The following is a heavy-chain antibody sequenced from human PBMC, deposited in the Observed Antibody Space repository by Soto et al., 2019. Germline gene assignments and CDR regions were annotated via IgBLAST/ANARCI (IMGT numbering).Heavy chain of an antibody. V-gene: IGHV4-31*03. CDR3: ARNPSSEDSYEFDY. CDR2: IYYSGST. CDR1: GGSISSGGYY. D-gene: IGHD5-12*01. J-gene: IGHJ4*02. Sequence: QVQLQESGPGLVKPSQTLSLTCTVSGGSISSGGYYWSWIRQHPGKGLEWIGYIYYSGSTYYNPSLKSRVTISVDTSKNQFSLKLSSVAAADTAVYYCARNPSSEDSYEFDYWGQGTLVTVSS.